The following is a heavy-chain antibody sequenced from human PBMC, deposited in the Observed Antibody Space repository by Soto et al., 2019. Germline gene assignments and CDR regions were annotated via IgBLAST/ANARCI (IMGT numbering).Heavy chain of an antibody. CDR1: GGTLRSYT. CDR2: VIPNRGVI. D-gene: IGHD2-15*01. V-gene: IGHV1-69*08. J-gene: IGHJ4*02. CDR3: ARDKGDYSDTSCPDFDY. Sequence: QVQLVQSGAEVKKPGSSVKVSCKASGGTLRSYTFSWVRQAPGQGLEWMGRVIPNRGVINYAKKFQGRFTIVKDTSTSTAYMGQNNRRYENTAVYYCARDKGDYSDTSCPDFDYWGQGTLVIVSS.